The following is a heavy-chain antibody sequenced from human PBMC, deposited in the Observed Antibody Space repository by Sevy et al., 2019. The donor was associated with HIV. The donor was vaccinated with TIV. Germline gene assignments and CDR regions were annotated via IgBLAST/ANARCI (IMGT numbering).Heavy chain of an antibody. Sequence: GGSLRLSCAASGFNFDACSMNWVRQAPGKGLEWLSYITSGRGTIYYADSVKGRFTVFRDNAKKVLYLQLNSLRAEDTAVYYCATDRISDWFFDSWGQGTLVTVSS. V-gene: IGHV3-48*01. CDR2: ITSGRGTI. CDR1: GFNFDACS. J-gene: IGHJ4*02. D-gene: IGHD3-9*01. CDR3: ATDRISDWFFDS.